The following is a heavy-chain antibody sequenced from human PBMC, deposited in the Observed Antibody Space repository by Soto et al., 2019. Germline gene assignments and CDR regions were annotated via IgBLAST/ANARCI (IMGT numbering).Heavy chain of an antibody. V-gene: IGHV3-21*01. D-gene: IGHD3-10*01. CDR3: GRAIGRGIIRD. CDR1: GFIFRTYG. CDR2: LYSSGTFI. J-gene: IGHJ4*02. Sequence: PGGSLRLSCTASGFIFRTYGMTWVRQAPGKGLECVSSLYSSGTFIYYADSVKGRFTIPRDDAKNSLFLQMNSLRAEDTAVYYCGRAIGRGIIRDWGQGTLVTVSS.